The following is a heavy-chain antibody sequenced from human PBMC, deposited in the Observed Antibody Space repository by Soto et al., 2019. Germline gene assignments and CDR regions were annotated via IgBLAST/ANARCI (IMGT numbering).Heavy chain of an antibody. D-gene: IGHD6-13*01. CDR3: AREAAAGTLDAFDI. J-gene: IGHJ3*02. CDR1: GFTFSSYA. V-gene: IGHV3-30-3*01. Sequence: GGSLRLSCAASGFTFSSYAMHWVRQAPGKGLEWVAVISYDGSNKYYADSVKGRFTISRDNSKNTLYLQMNSLRAEDTAVYYCAREAAAGTLDAFDIWGQGTMVTVSS. CDR2: ISYDGSNK.